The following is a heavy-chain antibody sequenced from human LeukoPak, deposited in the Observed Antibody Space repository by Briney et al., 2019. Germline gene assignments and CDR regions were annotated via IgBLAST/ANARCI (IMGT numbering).Heavy chain of an antibody. Sequence: PSETLSLTCAVCGGSFSGYYWSWIRQPPGKGLEWIGEINHSGSTNYNPSLKSRVTISVDTSKNQFSLKLSSVTAADTAVYYCARGFPAARTYYYYMDVWGKGTTVTVSS. J-gene: IGHJ6*03. CDR1: GGSFSGYY. D-gene: IGHD6-6*01. CDR2: INHSGST. CDR3: ARGFPAARTYYYYMDV. V-gene: IGHV4-34*01.